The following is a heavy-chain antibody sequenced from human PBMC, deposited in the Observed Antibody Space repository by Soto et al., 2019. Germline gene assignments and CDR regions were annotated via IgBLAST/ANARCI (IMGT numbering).Heavy chain of an antibody. CDR1: GGSISSGGYY. V-gene: IGHV4-31*03. Sequence: QVQLQESGPGLVKPSQTLSLTCTVSGGSISSGGYYWSWIRQHPGKGLEWIGYIYYSGSTYYNPSLKSRVTISVDTSKNQFSLKLSSVTAADTAVYYCARGTYSSSWYVPKALHFDYWGQGTLVTVSS. J-gene: IGHJ4*02. CDR3: ARGTYSSSWYVPKALHFDY. D-gene: IGHD6-13*01. CDR2: IYYSGST.